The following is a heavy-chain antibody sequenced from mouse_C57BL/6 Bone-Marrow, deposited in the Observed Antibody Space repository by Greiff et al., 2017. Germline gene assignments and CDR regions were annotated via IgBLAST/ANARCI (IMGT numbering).Heavy chain of an antibody. J-gene: IGHJ1*03. V-gene: IGHV1-80*01. Sequence: QVHVKQSGAELVKPGASVKISCKASGYAFSSYWMNWVKQRPGQGLEWIGQIYPGDGDTNYNGKFKGKATLTADKSSSTAYMQLSSLTSEDSAFYFCARAGAAYYGSSYWYFEVRGTGTTVTVSS. CDR2: IYPGDGDT. CDR3: ARAGAAYYGSSYWYFEV. CDR1: GYAFSSYW. D-gene: IGHD1-1*01.